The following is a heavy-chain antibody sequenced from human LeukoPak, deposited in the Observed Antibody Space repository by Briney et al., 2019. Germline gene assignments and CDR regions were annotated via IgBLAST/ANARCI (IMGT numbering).Heavy chain of an antibody. V-gene: IGHV3-7*01. D-gene: IGHD6-6*01. Sequence: GGSLRLSCAASGLTFSRYWMSWVRQAPGKGLEWVANIKQDGSQKYYVDSVKGRFTISRDNANNFLYLQMNSLRAEDTAVYYCARESFAARWDWGQGTLVTVSS. CDR1: GLTFSRYW. J-gene: IGHJ4*02. CDR3: ARESFAARWD. CDR2: IKQDGSQK.